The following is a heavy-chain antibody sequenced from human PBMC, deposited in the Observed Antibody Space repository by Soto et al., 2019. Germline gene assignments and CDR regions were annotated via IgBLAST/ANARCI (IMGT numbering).Heavy chain of an antibody. V-gene: IGHV1-58*01. J-gene: IGHJ3*02. CDR2: IVVGSGNT. CDR3: LAQDVDDYYDSSCYCYDAFDI. Sequence: GASVKVSCKASGFTFTSSAVQWVRQARGQRFEWIGWIVVGSGNTNYAQKLQERDTITRATSTSTAYMELSSLRYEDTAVYYSLAQDVDDYYDSSCYCYDAFDIWGQGTMVTVSS. D-gene: IGHD3-22*01. CDR1: GFTFTSSA.